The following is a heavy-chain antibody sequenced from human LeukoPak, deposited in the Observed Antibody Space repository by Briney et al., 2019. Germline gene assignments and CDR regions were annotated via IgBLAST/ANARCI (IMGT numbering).Heavy chain of an antibody. Sequence: SVKVSCKASGGTFSSYAISWVRQAPGQGLEWMGRIIPILGIANYAQKFQGRVTITADKSTSTAYMELSSLRSEDTAVYYCARVSGTMEVAGYNWFDPWGQGTLVTVSS. CDR1: GGTFSSYA. D-gene: IGHD6-19*01. CDR3: ARVSGTMEVAGYNWFDP. J-gene: IGHJ5*02. CDR2: IIPILGIA. V-gene: IGHV1-69*04.